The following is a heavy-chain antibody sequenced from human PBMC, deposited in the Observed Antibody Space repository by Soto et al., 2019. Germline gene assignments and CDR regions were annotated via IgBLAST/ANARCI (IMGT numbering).Heavy chain of an antibody. V-gene: IGHV1-69*12. CDR2: IIPIFGTA. Sequence: QVQLVQSGAEVKKPGSSVKVSCKASGGTFSSYAISWVRRAPGQGLEWMGGIIPIFGTANYAQKFQGRVTITADESTSTAYMELSSLRSEDTAVYYCARAGMGYQPYYYYGMDVWGQGTTVTVSS. CDR3: ARAGMGYQPYYYYGMDV. J-gene: IGHJ6*02. D-gene: IGHD2-2*01. CDR1: GGTFSSYA.